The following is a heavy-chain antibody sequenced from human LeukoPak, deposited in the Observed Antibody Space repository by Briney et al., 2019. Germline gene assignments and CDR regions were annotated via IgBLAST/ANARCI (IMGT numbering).Heavy chain of an antibody. CDR2: INWNGGST. V-gene: IGHV3-20*04. J-gene: IGHJ6*03. CDR3: ARDRGNQRGYYYYYMDV. Sequence: GGSLRLSCAASGFTFDDYGMSWVRQAPGKGLEWVSGINWNGGSTGYADSVKGRFTISRDNAKNLLYLQMNSLRAEGTAVYYCARDRGNQRGYYYYYMDVWGKGTTVTVSS. CDR1: GFTFDDYG. D-gene: IGHD1-14*01.